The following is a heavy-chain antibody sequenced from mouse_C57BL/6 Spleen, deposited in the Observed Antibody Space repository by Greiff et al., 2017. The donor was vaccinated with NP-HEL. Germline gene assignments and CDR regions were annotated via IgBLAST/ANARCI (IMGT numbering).Heavy chain of an antibody. Sequence: EVKLMESGGGLVKPGGSLKLSCAASGFTFSDYGMNWVRQAPEKGLEWVAYISSGSSTIYYADTVKGRSTISRDNATNTLFLQMTSLRSEDTAMYYCARRSMGYDSYYDAMDYWGQGTSVTVAS. J-gene: IGHJ4*01. V-gene: IGHV5-17*01. D-gene: IGHD2-3*01. CDR1: GFTFSDYG. CDR2: ISSGSSTI. CDR3: ARRSMGYDSYYDAMDY.